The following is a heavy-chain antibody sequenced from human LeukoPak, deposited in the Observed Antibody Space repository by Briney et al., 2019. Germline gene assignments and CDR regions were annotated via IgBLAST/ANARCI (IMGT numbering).Heavy chain of an antibody. CDR3: ARDLGAARRSNGY. CDR1: GGTFSSYA. V-gene: IGHV1-69*04. Sequence: GASVKVPCKASGGTFSSYAISWVRQAPGQGLEWMGRIIPILGIANYAQKFQGRVTITADKSTSTAYMELSSLRSEDTAVYYCARDLGAARRSNGYWGQGTLVTVSS. D-gene: IGHD6-6*01. CDR2: IIPILGIA. J-gene: IGHJ4*02.